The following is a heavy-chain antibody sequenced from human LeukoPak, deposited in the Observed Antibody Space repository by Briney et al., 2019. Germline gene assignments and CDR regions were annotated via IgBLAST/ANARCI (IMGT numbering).Heavy chain of an antibody. V-gene: IGHV1-69*05. Sequence: GASVKVSCKVSGYTLTELSMHWVRQAPGQGLEWMGGIIPIFGTANYAQKFQGRVTITTDESTSTAYMELSSLRSEDTAVYYCARGSKRAAPFDYWGQGTLVTVSS. D-gene: IGHD2-15*01. CDR3: ARGSKRAAPFDY. CDR1: GYTLTELS. CDR2: IIPIFGTA. J-gene: IGHJ4*02.